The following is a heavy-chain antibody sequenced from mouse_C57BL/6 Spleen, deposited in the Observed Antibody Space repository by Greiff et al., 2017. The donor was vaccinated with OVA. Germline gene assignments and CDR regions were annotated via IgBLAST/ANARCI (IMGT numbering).Heavy chain of an antibody. CDR1: GYTFTSYW. D-gene: IGHD1-1*01. CDR2: IDPSDSET. Sequence: QVQLQQPGAELVRPGSSVKLSCKASGYTFTSYWMHWVKQRPIQGLEWIGNIDPSDSETHYNQKFKDKATLTVDKSSSTAYMQLSRLTSEDSAVYYCARAPITTVVATSLDDWGQGTTLTVSS. J-gene: IGHJ2*01. V-gene: IGHV1-52*01. CDR3: ARAPITTVVATSLDD.